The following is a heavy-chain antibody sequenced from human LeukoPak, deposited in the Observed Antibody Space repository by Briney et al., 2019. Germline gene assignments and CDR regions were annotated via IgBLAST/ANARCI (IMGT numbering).Heavy chain of an antibody. D-gene: IGHD6-19*01. Sequence: PSETLSLTCTVSGGSISSYYWSWIRQPPGKGLEWIGYIYYSGSTNYNPSLKSRVTISVDTSKNQFSLKLSSVTAADTAVYYCARDMYSSGHDYWGQGTLVTVSS. CDR2: IYYSGST. CDR3: ARDMYSSGHDY. J-gene: IGHJ4*02. CDR1: GGSISSYY. V-gene: IGHV4-59*12.